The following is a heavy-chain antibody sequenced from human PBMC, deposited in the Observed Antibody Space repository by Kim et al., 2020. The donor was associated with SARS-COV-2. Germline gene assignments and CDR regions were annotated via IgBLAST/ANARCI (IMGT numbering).Heavy chain of an antibody. J-gene: IGHJ6*02. CDR3: ARYYYGSGSYPSYYYYGMDV. D-gene: IGHD3-10*01. Sequence: SVKVSCKASGGTFSSYAISWVRQAPGQGLEWMGGIIPIFGTANYAQKFQGRVTITADESTSTAYMELSSLRSEDTAVYYCARYYYGSGSYPSYYYYGMDVWGQGTTVTVSS. CDR2: IIPIFGTA. CDR1: GGTFSSYA. V-gene: IGHV1-69*13.